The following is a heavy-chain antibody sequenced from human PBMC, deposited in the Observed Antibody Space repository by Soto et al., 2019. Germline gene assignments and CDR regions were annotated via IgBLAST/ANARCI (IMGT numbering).Heavy chain of an antibody. J-gene: IGHJ2*01. CDR2: IWYDGSNK. CDR1: GFTFSSYG. D-gene: IGHD3-22*01. V-gene: IGHV3-33*01. CDR3: ARDKWLSYWYFDL. Sequence: QVQLVESGGGVVQPGRSLRLSCAASGFTFSSYGMHWVRQAPGKGLEWVAVIWYDGSNKYYADSVKGRFTISRDNSKNTMYLQMNSLIAEDTAVYYCARDKWLSYWYFDLWGRGTLVTVSS.